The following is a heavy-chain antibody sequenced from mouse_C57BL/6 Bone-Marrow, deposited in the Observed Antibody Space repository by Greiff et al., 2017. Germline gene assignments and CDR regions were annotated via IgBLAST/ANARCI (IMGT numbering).Heavy chain of an antibody. CDR1: GYSFTDYY. J-gene: IGHJ4*01. CDR2: IYPNYGNT. Sequence: EVQLQQSGPELVKPGASVKISCKASGYSFTDYYMNWVKQRTGKSLEWIGVIYPNYGNTSYNQKFKGKATVTVDQSSSTAYMQLNSLTSEDSAVYYGASVYDYGYAMDYWGQGTSVTVSA. CDR3: ASVYDYGYAMDY. D-gene: IGHD2-4*01. V-gene: IGHV1-39*01.